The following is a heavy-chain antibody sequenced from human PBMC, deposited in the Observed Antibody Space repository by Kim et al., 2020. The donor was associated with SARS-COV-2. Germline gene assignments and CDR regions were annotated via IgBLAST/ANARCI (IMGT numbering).Heavy chain of an antibody. CDR2: ISGSGGTT. J-gene: IGHJ4*02. CDR3: AKVPRNYYGPGSCDFDY. CDR1: GFIFSSNA. D-gene: IGHD3-10*01. Sequence: GGSLRLSCAASGFIFSSNAMTWVRQPPGKGLEWVSGISGSGGTTNYADSVKGRFTISRDNSKNTMYLQMDSLRAEDTGIYYCAKVPRNYYGPGSCDFDYWGQGTLVTVSS. V-gene: IGHV3-23*01.